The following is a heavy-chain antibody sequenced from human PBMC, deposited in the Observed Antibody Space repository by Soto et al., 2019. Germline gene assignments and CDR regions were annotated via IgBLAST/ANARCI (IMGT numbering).Heavy chain of an antibody. CDR1: GFTFGNYA. J-gene: IGHJ4*02. CDR2: ISDDGSNK. D-gene: IGHD2-15*01. CDR3: ARDVSGSWFFDY. Sequence: PWGSLRLSCAASGFTFGNYAVHWVRQAPGKGLEWVALISDDGSNKNYADSVKGRFIISRDNSKNMLYLEMNSLRTEDTAVYHCARDVSGSWFFDYWGQGTLVTVSS. V-gene: IGHV3-30-3*01.